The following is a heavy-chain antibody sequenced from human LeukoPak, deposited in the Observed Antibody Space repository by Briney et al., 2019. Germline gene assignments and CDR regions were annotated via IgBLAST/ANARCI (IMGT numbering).Heavy chain of an antibody. CDR2: IYYSGST. CDR3: ASFSSSYAGDAFDI. D-gene: IGHD6-13*01. J-gene: IGHJ3*02. Sequence: PSETLSLTCTVSGGSISSYYWSRIRQPPGKGLEWIGYIYYSGSTNYNPSLKSRVTISVDTSKNQFSLKLSSVTAADTAVYYCASFSSSYAGDAFDIWGQGTMVTVPS. V-gene: IGHV4-59*01. CDR1: GGSISSYY.